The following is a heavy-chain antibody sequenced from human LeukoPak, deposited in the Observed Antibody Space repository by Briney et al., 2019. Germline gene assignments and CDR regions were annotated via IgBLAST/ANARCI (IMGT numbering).Heavy chain of an antibody. V-gene: IGHV3-23*01. CDR3: ARDLVPFNGIYDPFAI. CDR2: VSGPGDAT. CDR1: GFSLSNYW. J-gene: IGHJ3*02. D-gene: IGHD2-8*01. Sequence: PGGSLRLSCAASGFSLSNYWMNWVRQAPGKGPEWVSHVSGPGDATYYADSVKGRFTVSRDNSKNTLDLLIYSLRPEDTAVYYCARDLVPFNGIYDPFAIWGQGTMVTVSS.